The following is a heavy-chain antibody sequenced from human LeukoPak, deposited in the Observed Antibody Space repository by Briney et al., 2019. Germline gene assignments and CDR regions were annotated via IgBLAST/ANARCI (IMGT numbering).Heavy chain of an antibody. CDR1: GYSFTTYW. J-gene: IGHJ3*02. Sequence: GESLKISCQGSGYSFTTYWIGWVRQMPGKGLEWMGIIYPGDSDTRYSPSFQGQVTISADKSISTAYLQWSSLKASDTAMYYCARQGLGYCSGGSCYHHDAFDIWGQGTMVTVSS. CDR2: IYPGDSDT. V-gene: IGHV5-51*01. D-gene: IGHD2-15*01. CDR3: ARQGLGYCSGGSCYHHDAFDI.